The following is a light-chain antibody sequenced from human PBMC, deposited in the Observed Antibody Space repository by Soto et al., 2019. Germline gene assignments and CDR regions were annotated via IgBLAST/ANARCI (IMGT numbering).Light chain of an antibody. J-gene: IGLJ3*02. CDR3: SSYAGGNNFKV. CDR1: SSDIGRYNY. CDR2: EVN. V-gene: IGLV2-8*01. Sequence: QSALTQPPSASGSPGQSATISCTGTSSDIGRYNYVSWYQQHPGKAPKLIIYEVNKRPSGVPDRFSGSKSGNAASLTVSGLQAEDEADYYCSSYAGGNNFKVFGGGTKLTVL.